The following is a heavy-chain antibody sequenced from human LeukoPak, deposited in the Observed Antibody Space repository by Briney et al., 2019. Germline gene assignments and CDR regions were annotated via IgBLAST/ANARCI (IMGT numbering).Heavy chain of an antibody. CDR3: AGYYYDSSRGFDL. CDR1: GFKFDDYG. Sequence: GGSLRLSCAASGFKFDDYGMSWVRQAPGKGLEWVCDINWNGAWTGYADSVKGQFTISRDNAKNSLYLQMNSLRAEDTALYYCAGYYYDSSRGFDLWGQGTLVTVSA. J-gene: IGHJ5*02. D-gene: IGHD3-22*01. V-gene: IGHV3-20*04. CDR2: INWNGAWT.